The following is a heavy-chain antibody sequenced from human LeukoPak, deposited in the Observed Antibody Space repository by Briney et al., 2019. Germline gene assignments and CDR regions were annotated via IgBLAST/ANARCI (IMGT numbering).Heavy chain of an antibody. CDR2: INHSGST. Sequence: SETLSLTCAVYGGSFSGYYWSWIRQPPGKGLEWIGEINHSGSTNYNPSLKSRVTISVDTSKNQFSLKLSSVTAADTAVYYCARTHSSSWSTRSEYFQHWGQGTLVTVSS. CDR1: GGSFSGYY. D-gene: IGHD6-13*01. V-gene: IGHV4-34*01. CDR3: ARTHSSSWSTRSEYFQH. J-gene: IGHJ1*01.